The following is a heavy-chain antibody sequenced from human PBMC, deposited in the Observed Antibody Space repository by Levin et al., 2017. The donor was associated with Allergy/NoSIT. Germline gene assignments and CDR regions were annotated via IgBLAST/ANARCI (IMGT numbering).Heavy chain of an antibody. CDR2: ISGSGGST. CDR3: AKGRAFGVVNNWFDP. D-gene: IGHD3-3*01. V-gene: IGHV3-23*01. Sequence: GESLKISCAASGFTFSNYAMNWVRQAPGKGLEWVSAISGSGGSTYYADSVKGRFTISRDNSKNTLYLQMNSLGAEDTAVYYCAKGRAFGVVNNWFDPWGQGTLVTVSS. J-gene: IGHJ5*02. CDR1: GFTFSNYA.